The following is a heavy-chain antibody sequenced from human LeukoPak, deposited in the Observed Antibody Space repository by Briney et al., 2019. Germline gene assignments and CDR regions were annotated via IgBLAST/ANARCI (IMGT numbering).Heavy chain of an antibody. CDR3: AREAGTGERWYFDL. J-gene: IGHJ2*01. Sequence: GGSLRLSCAASGFVFRNYWMSWVRQAPGKGLEWVANTKPDGSEKNYVGSVKGRFTISRDNTKNSLYLQMNSLRAEDTAVYYCAREAGTGERWYFDLWGRGTLVTVSS. V-gene: IGHV3-7*01. CDR1: GFVFRNYW. CDR2: TKPDGSEK. D-gene: IGHD7-27*01.